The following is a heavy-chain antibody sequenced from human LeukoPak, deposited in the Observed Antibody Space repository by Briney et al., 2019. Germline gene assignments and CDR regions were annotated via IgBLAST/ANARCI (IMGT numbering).Heavy chain of an antibody. CDR1: GYTFTSNY. V-gene: IGHV1-46*01. J-gene: IGHJ6*02. Sequence: GASVKVSCKAFGYTFTSNYIHWVRQAPGRGLEWMGIINPSGGNTGYAQKFQGRVTMTRDTSTSTVYMELSSLRSEDTAVYYCARPPSYYYGMDVWGQETTVTVSS. CDR3: ARPPSYYYGMDV. CDR2: INPSGGNT.